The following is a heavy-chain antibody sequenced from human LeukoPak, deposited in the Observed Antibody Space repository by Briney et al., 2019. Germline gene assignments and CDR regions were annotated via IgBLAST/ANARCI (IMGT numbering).Heavy chain of an antibody. V-gene: IGHV4-34*01. Sequence: SETLSLTCAVYGGSFSGYYWSWIRQPPGKGLEWIGEVNHSGSTNYNPSLKSRVTISVDTSKNQFSLKLSSVTAADTAVYYCARHHLYYYDSSGYYRNRVGDAFDIWGQGTMVTVSS. J-gene: IGHJ3*02. CDR3: ARHHLYYYDSSGYYRNRVGDAFDI. CDR2: VNHSGST. CDR1: GGSFSGYY. D-gene: IGHD3-22*01.